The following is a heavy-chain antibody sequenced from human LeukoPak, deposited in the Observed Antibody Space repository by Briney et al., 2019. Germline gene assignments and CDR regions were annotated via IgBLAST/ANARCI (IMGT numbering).Heavy chain of an antibody. Sequence: GGSLRLSCAASGFTVSSNYMSWVRQAPGKGLEWVSVIYSGGSTYYADSVKGRFTISRDNSKNTLYLQMNSLRAEDTAVYYCAKDRGSYNILTGYYTAEGAFDIWGQGTMVTVSS. CDR3: AKDRGSYNILTGYYTAEGAFDI. D-gene: IGHD3-9*01. J-gene: IGHJ3*02. CDR1: GFTVSSNY. V-gene: IGHV3-53*01. CDR2: IYSGGST.